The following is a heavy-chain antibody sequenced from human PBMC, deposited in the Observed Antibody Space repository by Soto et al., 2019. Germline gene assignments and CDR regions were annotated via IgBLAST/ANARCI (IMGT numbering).Heavy chain of an antibody. CDR1: GGSISSYY. Sequence: PSETLSLTCTVSGGSISSYYWSWIRQPPGKGLEWIGYIYYSGSTNYNPSLKSRVTISVDTSKNQFSLKLSSVTAADTAVYYCARDFLYYDSSGYYSSRWFDPWGQGTLVTVSS. CDR2: IYYSGST. D-gene: IGHD3-22*01. CDR3: ARDFLYYDSSGYYSSRWFDP. J-gene: IGHJ5*02. V-gene: IGHV4-59*01.